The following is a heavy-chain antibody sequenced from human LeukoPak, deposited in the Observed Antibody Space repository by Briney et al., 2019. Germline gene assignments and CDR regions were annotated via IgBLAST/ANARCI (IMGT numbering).Heavy chain of an antibody. J-gene: IGHJ6*02. CDR3: ARGRTESADYYYYGMDV. V-gene: IGHV4-34*01. Sequence: SETLSLTCAVYGGSFSGYYWSWIRQPPGKGLEWIGEINHSGSTNYNPSLKSRVTISVDTSKNQFSLKLSSVTAADTAVYYCARGRTESADYYYYGMDVWGQGTTVTVSS. CDR1: GGSFSGYY. CDR2: INHSGST. D-gene: IGHD3/OR15-3a*01.